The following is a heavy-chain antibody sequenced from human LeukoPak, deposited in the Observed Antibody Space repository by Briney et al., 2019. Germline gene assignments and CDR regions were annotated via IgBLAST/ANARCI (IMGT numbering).Heavy chain of an antibody. CDR3: ARENREPTFDY. CDR1: GGYINNNY. D-gene: IGHD1-14*01. J-gene: IGHJ4*02. Sequence: SETLSLTCTVSGGYINNNYWSWIRQPAGKGLEWIGRIYTSGSTNYNPSLKSRVTISVDTSKNQFSLKLSSVTAADTAVYYCARENREPTFDYWGQGTLVTVSS. CDR2: IYTSGST. V-gene: IGHV4-4*07.